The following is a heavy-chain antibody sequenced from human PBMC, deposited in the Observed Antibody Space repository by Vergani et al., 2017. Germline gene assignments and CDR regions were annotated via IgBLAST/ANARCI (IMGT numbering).Heavy chain of an antibody. CDR3: ARPDIAAALWVGFDP. V-gene: IGHV1-2*02. CDR2: INPNNGGS. J-gene: IGHJ5*02. D-gene: IGHD6-13*01. Sequence: QVQLVQSGAEVKKPGASVKVSCKASEYSFSAFYIHWVRQAPGQGLEWMGWINPNNGGSNYAQKFQDRVTMTRDTSISTAYMELSRLRSDDTAVYYCARPDIAAALWVGFDPWGQGTLVTVSS. CDR1: EYSFSAFY.